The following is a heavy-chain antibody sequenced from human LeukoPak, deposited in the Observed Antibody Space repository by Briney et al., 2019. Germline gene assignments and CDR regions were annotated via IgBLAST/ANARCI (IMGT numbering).Heavy chain of an antibody. J-gene: IGHJ4*02. CDR2: IYYSGST. CDR3: ARRAPYSYEWSTLDY. V-gene: IGHV4-59*08. Sequence: TSEILSLTCTVSGGSISSYYWSWIRQPAGKGPESVGYIYYSGSTNYNPSLKSRVTISVDTSKNQFSLKLSSVTAADTAVYYCARRAPYSYEWSTLDYWGQGTLVTVSS. D-gene: IGHD5-18*01. CDR1: GGSISSYY.